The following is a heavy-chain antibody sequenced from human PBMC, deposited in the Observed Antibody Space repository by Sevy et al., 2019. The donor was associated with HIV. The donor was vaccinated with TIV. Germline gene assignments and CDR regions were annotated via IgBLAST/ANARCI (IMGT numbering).Heavy chain of an antibody. D-gene: IGHD5-18*01. J-gene: IGHJ5*02. CDR1: GFTFSTYS. Sequence: GGSLRLSCAASGFTFSTYSMNWVRQAPGKGLEWVSSISSSSSYIYYADSVKGRFTISRDNAKNSLYLQMNSLRAEDTAVYYCARDPKAILQLWVNWFDPLGQGTLVTVSS. V-gene: IGHV3-21*01. CDR2: ISSSSSYI. CDR3: ARDPKAILQLWVNWFDP.